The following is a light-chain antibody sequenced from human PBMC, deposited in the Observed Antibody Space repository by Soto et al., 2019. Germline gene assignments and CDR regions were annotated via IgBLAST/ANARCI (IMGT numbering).Light chain of an antibody. CDR1: QSISNR. CDR3: QQYNTYSST. CDR2: KAS. J-gene: IGKJ1*01. V-gene: IGKV1-5*03. Sequence: EIQMTQFPATLSASVGDRVTLTCRASQSISNRLAWFQQKSGEAPNLLIHKASSLESGVPSRFSGSGSGTEFTLTISSLQPDDFAAYYCQQYNTYSSTFGQGTKVEIK.